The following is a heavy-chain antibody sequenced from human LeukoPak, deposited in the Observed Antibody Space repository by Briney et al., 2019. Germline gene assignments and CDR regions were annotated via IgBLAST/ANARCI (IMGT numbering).Heavy chain of an antibody. CDR3: AREGGSSWPFDY. J-gene: IGHJ4*02. CDR1: GGSISSFY. D-gene: IGHD6-13*01. V-gene: IGHV4-59*01. Sequence: KTSETLSLTCTVSGGSISSFYWSWIRQPPGKGLEWIGYIYYSGSTNYNPSLKSRVTISVDTSKNQFSLKLSSVTAADTAVYYCAREGGSSWPFDYWGQGTLVTVSS. CDR2: IYYSGST.